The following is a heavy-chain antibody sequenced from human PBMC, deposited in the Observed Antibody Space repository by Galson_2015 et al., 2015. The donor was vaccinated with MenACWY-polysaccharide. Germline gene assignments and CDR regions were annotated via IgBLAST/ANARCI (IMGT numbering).Heavy chain of an antibody. V-gene: IGHV4-38-2*01. CDR3: ARVEKYSGSFYILY. J-gene: IGHJ4*01. Sequence: LSLTCAVSDYSIRSGYLWGWIRQPPGKGLEWIASIFHSGTTYYNPSLKSRVTISVDTSKNQFSLKLSSVTAADTAVYYCARVEKYSGSFYILYWG. CDR2: IFHSGTT. CDR1: DYSIRSGYL. D-gene: IGHD1-26*01.